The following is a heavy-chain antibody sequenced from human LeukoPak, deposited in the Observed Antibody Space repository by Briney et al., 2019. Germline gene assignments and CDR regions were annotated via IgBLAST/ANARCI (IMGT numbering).Heavy chain of an antibody. CDR1: GYTFTDYY. D-gene: IGHD4-23*01. Sequence: ASVKLSCKASGYTFTDYYIHWVRQAPGKELEWVGIINPSFGSTTYAQRFQGGVARTRDTSTSTVYMELSSLRSEDTAVYYCARELRSVETPRYNYFDYWGQGTLVTVSS. V-gene: IGHV1-46*01. CDR2: INPSFGST. J-gene: IGHJ4*02. CDR3: ARELRSVETPRYNYFDY.